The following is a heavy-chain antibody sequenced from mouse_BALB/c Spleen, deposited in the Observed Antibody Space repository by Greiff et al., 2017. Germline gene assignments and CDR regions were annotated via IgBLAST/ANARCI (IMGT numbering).Heavy chain of an antibody. Sequence: QVQLQQSGPGLVQPSQSLSITCTVSGFSLTSYGVHWVRQSPGKGLEWLGVIWSGGSTDYNAAFISRLSISKDNSKSQVFFKMNSLQANDTAIYYCAVYGYDDGALSMDYWGQGTSVTVSS. CDR3: AVYGYDDGALSMDY. D-gene: IGHD2-2*01. J-gene: IGHJ4*01. CDR1: GFSLTSYG. CDR2: IWSGGST. V-gene: IGHV2-2*02.